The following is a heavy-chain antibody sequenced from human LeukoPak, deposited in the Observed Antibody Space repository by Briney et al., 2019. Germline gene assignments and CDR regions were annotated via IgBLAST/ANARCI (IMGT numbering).Heavy chain of an antibody. CDR2: ISRSAATV. V-gene: IGHV3-48*03. CDR3: ARKDSGWHLY. CDR1: GFTFSSYE. Sequence: PGGSLRLSCAASGFTFSSYEMIWVRQAPGKGLEWISYISRSAATVYYADSVKGRFTISRDNAKNSLYPQMNSLRAEDTAVYYCARKDSGWHLYWGQGTLVTVSS. D-gene: IGHD6-19*01. J-gene: IGHJ4*02.